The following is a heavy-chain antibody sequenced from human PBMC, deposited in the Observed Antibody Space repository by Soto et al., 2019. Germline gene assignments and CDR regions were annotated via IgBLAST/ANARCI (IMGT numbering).Heavy chain of an antibody. J-gene: IGHJ5*02. V-gene: IGHV2-5*01. CDR3: AHTRPLALAARPQWFDP. CDR2: IYWNDDK. Sequence: SGPTLVNPTRTLTLTCTFSGFSLSTSGVGVGWIRQPPGKALEWLALIYWNDDKRYSPSLKSRLTITKDTSKNQVVLTMTNMDPVDTATYYSAHTRPLALAARPQWFDPWDQGTLGTVSS. D-gene: IGHD6-6*01. CDR1: GFSLSTSGVG.